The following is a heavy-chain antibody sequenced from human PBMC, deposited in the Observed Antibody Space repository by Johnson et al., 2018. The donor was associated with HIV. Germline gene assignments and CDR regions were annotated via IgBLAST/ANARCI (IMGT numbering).Heavy chain of an antibody. Sequence: VQLVESGGGLVQPGGSLRLSCAASGFTFSDYWMSWVRQAPGKGLAWVANIKQDGSEQYYVDSVKGRFTISRDNAKNTLYLQMNSLRAEDTAVYYCARAPRFGRVRGSAFDIWGQGTMVTVSS. CDR1: GFTFSDYW. D-gene: IGHD3-10*01. CDR3: ARAPRFGRVRGSAFDI. V-gene: IGHV3-7*02. J-gene: IGHJ3*02. CDR2: IKQDGSEQ.